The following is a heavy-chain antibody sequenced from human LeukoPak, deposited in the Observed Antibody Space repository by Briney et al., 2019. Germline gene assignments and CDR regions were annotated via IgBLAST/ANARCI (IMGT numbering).Heavy chain of an antibody. Sequence: GGSLRLSCAASGFTFSNYVLIWVRQAPGRGLEWVSAITGSGGTTSYADSVKGRFTISRDNSRNTLYLQMNGLRAEDAAVYYCAKDREVSAARVYDYWGQGTLVTVSS. D-gene: IGHD2-2*01. V-gene: IGHV3-23*01. CDR1: GFTFSNYV. J-gene: IGHJ4*02. CDR2: ITGSGGTT. CDR3: AKDREVSAARVYDY.